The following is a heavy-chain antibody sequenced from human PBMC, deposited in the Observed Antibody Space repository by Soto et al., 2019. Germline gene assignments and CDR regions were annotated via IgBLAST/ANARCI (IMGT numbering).Heavy chain of an antibody. CDR3: ARTYGDYGLYYYGMDV. CDR2: IYYSGST. V-gene: IGHV4-59*01. CDR1: GGSISSYY. Sequence: PSETLSLTCTVSGGSISSYYWSWIRQPPGKGLEWIGYIYYSGSTNYNPSLKSRVTISVDTSKNQFSLKLSSVTAADTAVYYCARTYGDYGLYYYGMDVWGQGTTVTVSS. J-gene: IGHJ6*02. D-gene: IGHD4-17*01.